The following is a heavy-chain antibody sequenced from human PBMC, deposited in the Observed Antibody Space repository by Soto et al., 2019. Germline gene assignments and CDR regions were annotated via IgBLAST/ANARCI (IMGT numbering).Heavy chain of an antibody. V-gene: IGHV1-18*01. CDR2: ISTYSGDT. Sequence: QVHLVQSGVEVKIPGASVKVSCQASGYTFFTYDISWVRQDPGQGLEWMGWISTYSGDTKYAQKFQGRVTMTTDTSTTTAYLELRSLRSDDTAVYYCARHHGPTTSENGFDPWGQGTLVTVSS. J-gene: IGHJ5*02. D-gene: IGHD5-12*01. CDR1: GYTFFTYD. CDR3: ARHHGPTTSENGFDP.